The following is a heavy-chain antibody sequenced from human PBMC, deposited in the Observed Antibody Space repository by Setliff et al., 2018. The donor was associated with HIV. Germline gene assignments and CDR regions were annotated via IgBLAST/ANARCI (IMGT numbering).Heavy chain of an antibody. J-gene: IGHJ3*02. CDR1: GGSISSGGYY. V-gene: IGHV4-39*02. D-gene: IGHD3-3*01. Sequence: SETLSLTCTVSGGSISSGGYYWSWLRQSPGKGLQWIGTTFYSGSTYYNPSLKSRVTISLDTSNNDFSLTLTSVTAADTALYFCATYLSDNYLDGAFDIWGRGTMVTVSS. CDR3: ATYLSDNYLDGAFDI. CDR2: TFYSGST.